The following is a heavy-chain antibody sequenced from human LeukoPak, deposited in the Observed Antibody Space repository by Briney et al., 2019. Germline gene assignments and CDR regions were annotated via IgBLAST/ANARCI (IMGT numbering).Heavy chain of an antibody. Sequence: GALKLSCSGSGFTLRKYWMHWGRQAPGEGLVLVSRINTDGSSTSYADSVKGRFTISRDNAKNTLYLQMNSLRAEDTAVYYCARVYGGNKAFDIWGQGTMVTVSS. CDR1: GFTLRKYW. V-gene: IGHV3-74*01. J-gene: IGHJ3*02. CDR3: ARVYGGNKAFDI. CDR2: INTDGSST. D-gene: IGHD4-23*01.